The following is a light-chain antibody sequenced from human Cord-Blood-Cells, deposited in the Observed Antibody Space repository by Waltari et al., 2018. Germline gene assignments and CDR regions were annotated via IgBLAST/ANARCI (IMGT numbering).Light chain of an antibody. CDR2: ESS. CDR3: QQRSNWPPWT. V-gene: IGKV3-11*01. CDR1: QSVSSY. Sequence: EIVLTQSPATLSLSPGERATLSCRASQSVSSYLAWYQQNPGQAPRLLIYESSTRATGIPARFSGSGSGTDFTLTISSLEPEDFAVYYCQQRSNWPPWTFGQGTKVEIK. J-gene: IGKJ1*01.